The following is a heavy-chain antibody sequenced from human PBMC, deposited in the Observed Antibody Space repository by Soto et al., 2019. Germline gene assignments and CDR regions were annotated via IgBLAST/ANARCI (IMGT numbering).Heavy chain of an antibody. CDR3: ARGGSVVVIAYIYFDY. CDR1: GGSISSGGYY. D-gene: IGHD2-21*01. Sequence: SETLSLTYTVSGGSISSGGYYWSWIRQHPVKGLEWIGYIYYSGSTYYNPSLKSRVTISVDTSKTQFSLKLSPVTAAGTAVYYCARGGSVVVIAYIYFDYWGQGTLVTVSS. J-gene: IGHJ4*02. V-gene: IGHV4-31*03. CDR2: IYYSGST.